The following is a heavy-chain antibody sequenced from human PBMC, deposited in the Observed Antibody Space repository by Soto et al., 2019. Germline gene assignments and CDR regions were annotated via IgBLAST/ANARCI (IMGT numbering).Heavy chain of an antibody. V-gene: IGHV4-30-4*01. J-gene: IGHJ5*02. Sequence: SETLSLTCTVSGGSISSGDYYWSWIRQPPGKGLEWIGYIYYSGSTYYNPSLKSRVTISVDTSKNQFSLKLSSVTAADTAVYYCARERVGGAYCGGDCYSGFRWFDPWGQGTLVTVSS. CDR2: IYYSGST. CDR1: GGSISSGDYY. D-gene: IGHD2-21*02. CDR3: ARERVGGAYCGGDCYSGFRWFDP.